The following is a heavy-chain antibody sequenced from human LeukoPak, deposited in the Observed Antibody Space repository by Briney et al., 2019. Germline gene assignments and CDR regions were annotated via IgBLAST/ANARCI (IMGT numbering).Heavy chain of an antibody. D-gene: IGHD6-19*01. CDR3: ARAYKDRSLAGKKEFFQH. J-gene: IGHJ1*01. Sequence: PGMSLRLSCAASGFTFDNYAMNWVRQVPGKGLEWISLVSWNSGTIGYADSVKGRFTISRDNANNFLYLQMNSLRAEDTALYYCARAYKDRSLAGKKEFFQHWGQGTLVTVSS. CDR1: GFTFDNYA. V-gene: IGHV3-9*01. CDR2: VSWNSGTI.